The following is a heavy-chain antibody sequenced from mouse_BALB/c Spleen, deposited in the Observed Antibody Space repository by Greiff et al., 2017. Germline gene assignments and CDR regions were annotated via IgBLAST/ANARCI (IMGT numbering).Heavy chain of an antibody. J-gene: IGHJ3*01. Sequence: EVKLQESGGGLVQPGESLKLSCESNEYEFPSHDMSWVRKTPEKRLELVAAINSDGGSTYYPDTMERRFIISRDNTKKTLYLQMSSLRSEDTALYYCARHGYDYDGAWFAYWGQGTLVTVSA. CDR3: ARHGYDYDGAWFAY. D-gene: IGHD2-4*01. CDR2: INSDGGST. V-gene: IGHV5-2*01. CDR1: EYEFPSHD.